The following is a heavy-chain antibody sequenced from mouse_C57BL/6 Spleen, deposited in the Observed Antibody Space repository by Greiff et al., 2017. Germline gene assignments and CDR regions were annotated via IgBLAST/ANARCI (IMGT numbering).Heavy chain of an antibody. CDR1: GFTFSNYW. Sequence: EVQLVESGGGLVQPGGSMKLSCVASGFTFSNYWMNWVRQSPEKGLEWVAQIRLKSDNYATHYAESVKGRFTISRDDSKSSVYLQMNNLRAEDTGIYYCTDFITSYYAMDYWGQGTSVTVSS. J-gene: IGHJ4*01. CDR2: IRLKSDNYAT. CDR3: TDFITSYYAMDY. D-gene: IGHD1-1*01. V-gene: IGHV6-3*01.